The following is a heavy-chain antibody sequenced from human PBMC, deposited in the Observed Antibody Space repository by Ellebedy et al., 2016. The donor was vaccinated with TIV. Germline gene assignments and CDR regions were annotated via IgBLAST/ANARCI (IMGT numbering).Heavy chain of an antibody. D-gene: IGHD1-1*01. CDR2: IYSGGSI. Sequence: GESLKISCAASGFTFSMNWVRQAPGKGLEWVSVIYSGGSIYYADSVRGRFTISRDSSKNTVYLQMNSLRGEDTAVYYCARRDRVVGTDYWGQGTLVTVSS. CDR1: GFTFS. V-gene: IGHV3-53*01. J-gene: IGHJ4*02. CDR3: ARRDRVVGTDY.